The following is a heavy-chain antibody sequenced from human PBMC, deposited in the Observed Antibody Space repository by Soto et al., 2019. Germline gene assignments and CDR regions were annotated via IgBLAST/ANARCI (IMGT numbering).Heavy chain of an antibody. V-gene: IGHV2-5*01. J-gene: IGHJ4*02. CDR1: GFSLSTVGVG. CDR3: AHRRVSSWPQDFGY. D-gene: IGHD6-13*01. CDR2: IYWNDDK. Sequence: SGPTLVNPTQTLTLTCTFSGFSLSTVGVGVGWIRQPPGKALEWLALIYWNDDKRYSPSLKSRLTITKDTSRNLVVLTMTNMDPLDTATYFCAHRRVSSWPQDFGYWGQGTLVTVSS.